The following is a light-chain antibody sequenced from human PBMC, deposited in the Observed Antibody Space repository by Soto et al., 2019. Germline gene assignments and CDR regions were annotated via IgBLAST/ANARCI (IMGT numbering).Light chain of an antibody. V-gene: IGKV3-20*01. J-gene: IGKJ1*01. CDR2: GAS. CDR1: QSVSSTF. CDR3: KQYGTXPRT. Sequence: EVVLTQSPGTLSLSPGERATLSCRSSQSVSSTFLAWYHQKPGQAPRLLIYGASSRATGIPDRFSGSGSGTDFTLTISRLEPEDFAVYYFKQYGTXPRTCGQGTKV.